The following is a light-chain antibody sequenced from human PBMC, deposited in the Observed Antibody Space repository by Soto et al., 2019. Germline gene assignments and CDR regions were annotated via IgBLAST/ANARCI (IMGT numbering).Light chain of an antibody. Sequence: QSVLTQPPSVSGAPGQRVTISCTGSSSNIGAGYDVHWYQQLPGTAPKLLIYDDSNRPSGVPDRFSGSKSGTSASLAITGLQDEDEVDYYCQSYDSSLSVYVFGTGIKLTVL. CDR2: DDS. CDR3: QSYDSSLSVYV. J-gene: IGLJ1*01. CDR1: SSNIGAGYD. V-gene: IGLV1-40*01.